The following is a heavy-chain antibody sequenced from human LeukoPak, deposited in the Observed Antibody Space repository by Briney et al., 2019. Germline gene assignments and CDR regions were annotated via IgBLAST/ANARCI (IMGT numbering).Heavy chain of an antibody. CDR2: ISAYNGNT. V-gene: IGHV1-18*01. J-gene: IGHJ3*02. Sequence: GASVKVSCKASGYTFTSYGISWVRQAPGQGLEWMGWISAYNGNTNYAQKFQGRVAMTRDTSISTAYMELSRLRSDDTAVYYCARAVVTMVRGVTFDAFDIWGQGTMVTVSS. D-gene: IGHD3-10*01. CDR3: ARAVVTMVRGVTFDAFDI. CDR1: GYTFTSYG.